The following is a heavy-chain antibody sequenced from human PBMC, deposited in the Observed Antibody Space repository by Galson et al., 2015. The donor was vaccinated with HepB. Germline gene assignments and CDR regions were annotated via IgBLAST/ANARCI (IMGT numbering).Heavy chain of an antibody. CDR1: GFTFSDYY. CDR2: ISSSSSYI. Sequence: SLRLSCAASGFTFSDYYMSWIRQAPGKGLEWVSYISSSSSYIYYADSVKGRFTISRDNAKNSLYLQMNSLRAEDTAVYYCARDYGDYEGRLDYWGQGTLVTVSS. J-gene: IGHJ4*02. D-gene: IGHD4-17*01. CDR3: ARDYGDYEGRLDY. V-gene: IGHV3-11*06.